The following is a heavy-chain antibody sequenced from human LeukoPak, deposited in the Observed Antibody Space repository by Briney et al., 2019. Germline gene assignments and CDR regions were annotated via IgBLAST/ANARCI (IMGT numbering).Heavy chain of an antibody. CDR2: IHDSGRT. CDR3: TTGGGWLTDY. CDR1: GGSISSYY. V-gene: IGHV4-59*01. J-gene: IGHJ4*02. Sequence: SETLSLTCTVSGGSISSYYWSWIRQPPGKGLEWIGYIHDSGRTNYNASLKGRASISVDTSRRQFSLKLTSVTAADTAIYYCTTGGGWLTDYWGQGTLVTVSS. D-gene: IGHD5-24*01.